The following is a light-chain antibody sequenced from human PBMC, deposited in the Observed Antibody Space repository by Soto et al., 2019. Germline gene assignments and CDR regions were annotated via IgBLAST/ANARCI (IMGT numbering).Light chain of an antibody. V-gene: IGKV1-9*01. CDR3: QQLNSYPLT. J-gene: IGKJ4*01. CDR2: AAS. Sequence: DIQLTQSPSFLSASVGDSVTITCRASQGISSYLAWYQQKRGKAPKLLIYAASTLQSGVPSRFSGSGSGTEFTLTISSLQPEDFATYYCQQLNSYPLTFGGGTKVDIK. CDR1: QGISSY.